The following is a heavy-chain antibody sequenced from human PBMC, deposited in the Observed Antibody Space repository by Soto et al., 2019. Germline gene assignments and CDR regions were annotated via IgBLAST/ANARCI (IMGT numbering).Heavy chain of an antibody. V-gene: IGHV3-30*18. CDR3: AKRLPASYGEEP. D-gene: IGHD5-12*01. CDR2: ISYDGSNK. CDR1: GFTFSSYG. J-gene: IGHJ4*02. Sequence: QVQLVESGGGVVQPGRSLRLSCAASGFTFSSYGMHWVRQAPGKGLEWVAVISYDGSNKYYADSVKGRFTISRDNSKNTLYLQMNSLRAEDTAVYYCAKRLPASYGEEPWGQGTLVTVSS.